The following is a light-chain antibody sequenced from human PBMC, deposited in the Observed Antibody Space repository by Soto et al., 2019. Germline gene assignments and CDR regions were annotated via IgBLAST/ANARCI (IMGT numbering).Light chain of an antibody. CDR1: QSISTY. J-gene: IGKJ2*01. CDR3: HPSYGSLTYT. V-gene: IGKV1-39*01. Sequence: DLQMTQSPSSLSASVGDRVTITCRASQSISTYLNWYQQKPGKAPKLLIYAASSLQSGVPSRFSGSGSGTDFPLTISSLQPEEFATYYCHPSYGSLTYTFGQGTNLEMK. CDR2: AAS.